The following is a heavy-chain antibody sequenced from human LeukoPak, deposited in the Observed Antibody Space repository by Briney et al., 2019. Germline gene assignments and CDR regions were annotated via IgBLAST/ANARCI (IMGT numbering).Heavy chain of an antibody. Sequence: GGSLRLSCAASGFTFSRYDMHWVRHATGKGLEWVSVIGTGGDTYYLDSVKGRFTISRENAKNSLYLQMNSLRAGDTAVYYCARTPRYSSTTGMDVWGQGTTVTVSS. CDR1: GFTFSRYD. D-gene: IGHD6-13*01. CDR3: ARTPRYSSTTGMDV. V-gene: IGHV3-13*01. CDR2: IGTGGDT. J-gene: IGHJ6*02.